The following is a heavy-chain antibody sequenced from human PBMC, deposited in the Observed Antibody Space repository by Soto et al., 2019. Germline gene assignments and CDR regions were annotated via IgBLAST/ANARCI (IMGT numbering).Heavy chain of an antibody. CDR3: ARGRTGTEYFDY. D-gene: IGHD1-1*01. J-gene: IGHJ4*02. V-gene: IGHV1-18*04. Sequence: ASVKVSCKASGYTFTSYGISWVRQAPGQGLEWMGWISAYNGNTNYAQKFQGRVTITADKSTSTAYMELSSLRSEDTAVYYCARGRTGTEYFDYWGQGTLVTVSS. CDR2: ISAYNGNT. CDR1: GYTFTSYG.